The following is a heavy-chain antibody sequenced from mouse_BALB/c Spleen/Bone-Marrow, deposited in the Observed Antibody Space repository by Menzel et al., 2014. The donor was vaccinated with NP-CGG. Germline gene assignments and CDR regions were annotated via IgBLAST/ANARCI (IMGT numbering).Heavy chain of an antibody. V-gene: IGHV2-9*02. CDR1: GFSLXSYG. Sequence: VKVVESGPGLVAPSQSLSITCTISGFSLXSYGVHWVRQPPGKGLEWLGVIWAGGSTNYNSALMSRLSISKDNSKSQVFLKMNSLQTDDTAMYYCARVIRYESCFDYWGQGTTLTVSP. J-gene: IGHJ2*01. CDR2: IWAGGST. CDR3: ARVIRYESCFDY. D-gene: IGHD2-14*01.